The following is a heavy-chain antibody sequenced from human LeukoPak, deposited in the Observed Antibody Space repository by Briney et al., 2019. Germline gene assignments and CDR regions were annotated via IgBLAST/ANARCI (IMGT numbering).Heavy chain of an antibody. D-gene: IGHD6-19*01. CDR3: ARDQRAVAGPLDY. Sequence: GGSVRLSCAASGFTVSSNYMSGVRQAPGKELEWVSVIYSGGSTSYADSVQGRFTISRDNSKNTLYLQINNVRAESTAEYYGARDQRAVAGPLDYWGQGTLVTVSS. V-gene: IGHV3-53*05. CDR2: IYSGGST. CDR1: GFTVSSNY. J-gene: IGHJ4*02.